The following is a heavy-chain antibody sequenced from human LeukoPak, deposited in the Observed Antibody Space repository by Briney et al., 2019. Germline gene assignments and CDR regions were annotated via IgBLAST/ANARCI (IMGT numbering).Heavy chain of an antibody. V-gene: IGHV1-18*01. CDR2: ISAYNGNT. CDR3: ARVLADIVATIGDNWFDP. CDR1: GYTFTSYG. Sequence: ASVKVSCKASGYTFTSYGISWVRQAPGQGLEWMGWISAYNGNTNYAQKLQGRVTMTTDASTSTAYMELRSLRSDDTAVYYCARVLADIVATIGDNWFDPWGQGTLVTVSS. J-gene: IGHJ5*02. D-gene: IGHD5-12*01.